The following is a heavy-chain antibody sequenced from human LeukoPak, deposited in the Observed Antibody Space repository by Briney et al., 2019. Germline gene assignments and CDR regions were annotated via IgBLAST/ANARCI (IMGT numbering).Heavy chain of an antibody. Sequence: KPSETLSLNCTVSGGSISSGSYYSSWIRQPPGKGLEWIGYIYYSGSTNYNPSLKSRVTISVDTSKNQFSLKLSSVTAADTAVYYCASSGYAFYYMDVWGKGTTVTISS. CDR3: ASSGYAFYYMDV. CDR1: GGSISSGSYY. D-gene: IGHD5-12*01. V-gene: IGHV4-61*01. CDR2: IYYSGST. J-gene: IGHJ6*03.